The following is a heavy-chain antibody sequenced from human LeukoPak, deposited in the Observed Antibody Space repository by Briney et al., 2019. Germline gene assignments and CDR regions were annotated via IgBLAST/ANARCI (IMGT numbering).Heavy chain of an antibody. D-gene: IGHD4-11*01. V-gene: IGHV3-7*01. CDR3: VRDEGIPINYRFDY. CDR1: GFAFSNYF. J-gene: IGHJ4*02. Sequence: GGSLRLSCVASGFAFSNYFMSWVRQAPGKGLQWVGNIKPDGSGTYYINSVEGRFTISRDNARNLVFLQMNNLRAEDTAVYYCVRDEGIPINYRFDYWGQGTLVAVSS. CDR2: IKPDGSGT.